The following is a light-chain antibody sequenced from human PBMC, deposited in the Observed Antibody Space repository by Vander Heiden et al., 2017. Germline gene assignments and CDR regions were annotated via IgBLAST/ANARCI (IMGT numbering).Light chain of an antibody. V-gene: IGKV3-15*01. CDR2: VAS. Sequence: EIVMTQSPATLSVSPGERVTLSCRASQSVSINLAWYQQKPGQAPRLLIYVASTRATGIPARFSGSGSGPEFTLTISSLQSDDSAVYYCQQYNNWPRTFGQGTKVEIK. CDR1: QSVSIN. CDR3: QQYNNWPRT. J-gene: IGKJ1*01.